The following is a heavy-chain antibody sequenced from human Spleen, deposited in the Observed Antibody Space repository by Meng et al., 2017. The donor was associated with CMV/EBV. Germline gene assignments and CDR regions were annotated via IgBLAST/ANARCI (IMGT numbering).Heavy chain of an antibody. Sequence: SETLSFTFSVPDGSISSSSYYWGWIRQPPGKGLEWIGSIYHSGSTYSNLSLKSRLTILVDTSKSQFSLKLSSVTAADTAVYYCARQVRTGQERPVHYWGQGTLVTVSS. CDR3: ARQVRTGQERPVHY. V-gene: IGHV4-39*07. J-gene: IGHJ4*02. CDR2: IYHSGST. D-gene: IGHD3-10*01. CDR1: DGSISSSSYY.